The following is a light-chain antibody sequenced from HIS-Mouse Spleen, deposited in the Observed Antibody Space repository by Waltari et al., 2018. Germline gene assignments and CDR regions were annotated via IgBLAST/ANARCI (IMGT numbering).Light chain of an antibody. CDR3: YSTDSSGNHVV. CDR2: EDS. CDR1: ACPRKY. V-gene: IGLV3-10*01. J-gene: IGLJ2*01. Sequence: SYELTQPPSVSVSPGQTARITCSGDACPRKYAYWYQRRSGQAPVLVIYEDSKRPSGIPERFSGSSSGTMATLTISGAQVEDEADYYCYSTDSSGNHVVFGGGTKLTVL.